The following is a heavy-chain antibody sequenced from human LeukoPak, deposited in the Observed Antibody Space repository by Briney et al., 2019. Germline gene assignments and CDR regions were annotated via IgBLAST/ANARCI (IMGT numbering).Heavy chain of an antibody. CDR2: ISSSGSTI. CDR3: ARGQKRGVIYDAFDI. J-gene: IGHJ3*02. CDR1: GFTFSSYE. V-gene: IGHV3-48*03. D-gene: IGHD3-10*01. Sequence: TGGSLRLSCAASGFTFSSYEMNWVRQAPGKGLEWVSYISSSGSTIYYADSVKGRFTISRGNAKNSLYLQMNSLRAEDTAVYYCARGQKRGVIYDAFDIWGQGTMVTVSS.